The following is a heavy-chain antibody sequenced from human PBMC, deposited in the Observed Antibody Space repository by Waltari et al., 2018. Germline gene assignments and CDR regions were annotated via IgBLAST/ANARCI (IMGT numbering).Heavy chain of an antibody. V-gene: IGHV4-38-2*02. D-gene: IGHD3-10*01. CDR1: GYSISSGYY. CDR3: ARDSQTMGRSNWFDP. Sequence: QVQLQESGPGLVKPSETLSLTCAVSGYSISSGYYWGWIRQPPGKGLEWIGSIYHSGSTAYSPALKIRVTLSVDTSKNQFSLKLSSVTAADTAVYYCARDSQTMGRSNWFDPWGQGTLVTVSS. CDR2: IYHSGST. J-gene: IGHJ5*02.